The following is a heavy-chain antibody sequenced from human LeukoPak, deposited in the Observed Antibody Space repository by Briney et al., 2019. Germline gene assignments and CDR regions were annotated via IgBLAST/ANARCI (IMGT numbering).Heavy chain of an antibody. CDR3: ARDHVSEYCSGGSCYSGDY. CDR1: GYTFTGYY. J-gene: IGHJ4*02. D-gene: IGHD2-15*01. CDR2: INPNSGGT. V-gene: IGHV1-2*02. Sequence: ASVKLSCKASGYTFTGYYMHWVRQAPGQGLEWMVWINPNSGGTNYAQKFKGRVTMTRDTSISTAYMELNRLRSDDTAVYYCARDHVSEYCSGGSCYSGDYWGQGTLVTVSS.